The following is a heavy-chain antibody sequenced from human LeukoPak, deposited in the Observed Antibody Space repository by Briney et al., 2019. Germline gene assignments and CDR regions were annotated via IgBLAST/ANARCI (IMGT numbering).Heavy chain of an antibody. CDR3: ARGPLYSSSWYVYGSSYYFDY. Sequence: GGSLRLSCAASGFTFSSYDMHWVRHATGKGLEWVSAIGTAGDTYYPGSVKGRFTISRENAKNSLYLQMNSLRAGDTAVYYCARGPLYSSSWYVYGSSYYFDYWGQGTLVTVSS. J-gene: IGHJ4*02. CDR2: IGTAGDT. V-gene: IGHV3-13*01. CDR1: GFTFSSYD. D-gene: IGHD6-13*01.